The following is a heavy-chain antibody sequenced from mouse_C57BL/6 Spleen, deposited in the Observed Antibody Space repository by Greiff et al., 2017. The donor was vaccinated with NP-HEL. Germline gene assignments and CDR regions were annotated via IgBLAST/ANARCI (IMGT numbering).Heavy chain of an antibody. Sequence: VHLVESGGGLVKPGGSLKLSCAASGFTFSDYGMHWVRQAPEKGLEWVAYISSGSSTIYYADTVKGRFTISRDNAKNTLFLQMTSLRSEDTAMYYCARWGGNYAMDYWGQGTSVTVSS. CDR3: ARWGGNYAMDY. V-gene: IGHV5-17*01. J-gene: IGHJ4*01. CDR2: ISSGSSTI. CDR1: GFTFSDYG.